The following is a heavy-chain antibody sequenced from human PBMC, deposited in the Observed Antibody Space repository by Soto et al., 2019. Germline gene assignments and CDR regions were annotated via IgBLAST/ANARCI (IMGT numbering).Heavy chain of an antibody. CDR3: ARESVYIASTPRVSGGMDV. Sequence: QVQLVQSGAEVKKPGASVKVSCKASGYTFTSYYMHWVRQAPGQGLEWMGIINPSGGSTSYAQKFQGRLTTTRDTSTSTVYMARSRLRSEDTAVYYCARESVYIASTPRVSGGMDVWGQGTTVTVSS. J-gene: IGHJ6*02. CDR2: INPSGGST. D-gene: IGHD5-12*01. CDR1: GYTFTSYY. V-gene: IGHV1-46*01.